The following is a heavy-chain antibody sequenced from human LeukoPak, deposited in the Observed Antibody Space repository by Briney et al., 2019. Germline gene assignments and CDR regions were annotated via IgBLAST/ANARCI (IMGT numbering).Heavy chain of an antibody. CDR2: IYSGGST. Sequence: GGSLRLSCAASGFTVSSNYMSWVRQAPGKGLEWVSVIYSGGSTYYADSAKGRFTIPRDNSKNTLYLQMNSLRAEDTAVYYCAREEKTEPKGAFDIWGQGTMVTVSS. CDR3: AREEKTEPKGAFDI. D-gene: IGHD1-14*01. CDR1: GFTVSSNY. V-gene: IGHV3-53*01. J-gene: IGHJ3*02.